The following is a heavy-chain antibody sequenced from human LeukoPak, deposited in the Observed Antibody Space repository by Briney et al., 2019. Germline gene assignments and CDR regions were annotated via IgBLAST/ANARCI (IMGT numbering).Heavy chain of an antibody. CDR1: GGSISSGGYS. CDR2: IYHSGST. J-gene: IGHJ4*02. V-gene: IGHV4-30-2*01. Sequence: PSETPSLTCAVSGGSISSGGYSWSWIRQPPGKGLEWIGYIYHSGSTYYNPSLKSRVTISVDRSKNQFSLKLSSVTAADTAVYYCARGYSGYDFTFDYWGQGTLVTVSS. D-gene: IGHD5-12*01. CDR3: ARGYSGYDFTFDY.